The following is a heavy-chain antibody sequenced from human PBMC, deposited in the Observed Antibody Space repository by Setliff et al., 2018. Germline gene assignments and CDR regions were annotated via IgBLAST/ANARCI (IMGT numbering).Heavy chain of an antibody. CDR3: ARHVFGSSSRFYNWFDP. Sequence: ASETLSLPCAVSGYSISSGYYWGWIRQPPGKGLEWIGSIYHSGSTYYNPSLKSRVTISVDTSKNQFSLKLTSVTAADTAVYYCARHVFGSSSRFYNWFDPWGQGTLVTVSS. V-gene: IGHV4-38-2*01. CDR1: GYSISSGYY. CDR2: IYHSGST. J-gene: IGHJ5*02. D-gene: IGHD6-6*01.